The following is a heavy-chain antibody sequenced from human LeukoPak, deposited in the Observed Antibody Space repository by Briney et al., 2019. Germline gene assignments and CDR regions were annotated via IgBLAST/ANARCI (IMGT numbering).Heavy chain of an antibody. CDR3: ATSPPTVTTVSYFDY. J-gene: IGHJ4*02. V-gene: IGHV3-23*01. CDR2: ISDTGGST. D-gene: IGHD4-17*01. CDR1: GFTFTSYA. Sequence: PGGSLRLSCSSSGFTFTSYAMNWVRQAPGKGLQWASSISDTGGSTYYADSVKGRFTISRDNSKNTLYLQMNSLRAEDTAIYYCATSPPTVTTVSYFDYWGQGALVTVSS.